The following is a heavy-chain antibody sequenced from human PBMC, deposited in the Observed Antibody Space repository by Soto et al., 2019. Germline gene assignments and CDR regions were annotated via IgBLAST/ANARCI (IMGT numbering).Heavy chain of an antibody. J-gene: IGHJ4*02. CDR1: GFTFRDYN. Sequence: PGXSLRLSCTTSGFTFRDYNMSWFRQAPVKGLEWVGFIRSKADGGTTDYAAPVKGRFTISRDDSKNTLYLQMSSLKTEDTAVYYCARGTKRDSWGQGTLVTVSS. CDR3: ARGTKRDS. CDR2: IRSKADGGTT. V-gene: IGHV3-49*03.